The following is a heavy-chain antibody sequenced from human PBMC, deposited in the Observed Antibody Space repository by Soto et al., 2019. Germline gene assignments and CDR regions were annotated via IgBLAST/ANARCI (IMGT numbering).Heavy chain of an antibody. V-gene: IGHV3-23*01. Sequence: EVQLLESGGGLVQPGGSLRLSCAASGFRFSTYAMNWVRQAPGKGLEWVSGVPATGSSTYYAASVRGRFTISRDNSRNTLYLQMNSLTVGDTALYYCAKDEMSSPSTPLTFWGQGTLVTVSS. D-gene: IGHD6-13*01. CDR1: GFRFSTYA. CDR3: AKDEMSSPSTPLTF. CDR2: VPATGSST. J-gene: IGHJ4*02.